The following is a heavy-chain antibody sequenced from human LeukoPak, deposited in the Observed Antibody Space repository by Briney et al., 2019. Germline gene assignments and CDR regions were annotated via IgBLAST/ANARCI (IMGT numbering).Heavy chain of an antibody. CDR3: ARVTAREWHHEDYMDV. CDR2: IYHSGST. Sequence: ASETLSLTCAVSGGSISSSNWWSWVRQPPGQGLEWIGEIYHSGSTNYNPSLKSRVTISVDKSKNQFSLKLSSVTAADTAVYYCARVTAREWHHEDYMDVWGKGTTVTVSS. J-gene: IGHJ6*03. V-gene: IGHV4-4*02. D-gene: IGHD3-3*01. CDR1: GGSISSSNW.